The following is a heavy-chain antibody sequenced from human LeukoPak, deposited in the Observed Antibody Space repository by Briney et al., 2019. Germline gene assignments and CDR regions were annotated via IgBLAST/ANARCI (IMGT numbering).Heavy chain of an antibody. J-gene: IGHJ6*03. CDR2: IIPIFGTA. D-gene: IGHD2-15*01. CDR1: GGTFSSYA. Sequence: SVKVSCKASGGTFSSYAVSWVRQAPGQGLEWMGGIIPIFGTANYAQKFQGRVTITTDESTSTAYMELSSLRSEDTAVYYCAIKYCSGGSCYNYYYYMDVWGKGTTVTVSS. V-gene: IGHV1-69*05. CDR3: AIKYCSGGSCYNYYYYMDV.